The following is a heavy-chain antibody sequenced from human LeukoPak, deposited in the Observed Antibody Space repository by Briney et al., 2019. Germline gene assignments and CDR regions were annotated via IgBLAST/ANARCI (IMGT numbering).Heavy chain of an antibody. CDR1: GFTFSSYW. CDR2: IYSGGGT. V-gene: IGHV3-66*01. J-gene: IGHJ4*02. Sequence: GGSLRLSCAASGFTFSSYWMSWVRQAPGKGLEWVSVIYSGGGTYFADSVKGRFTISRDNSKNTLYLQMNSLRAEDTAVYYCARDFPVVYWGQGTLVTVSS. CDR3: ARDFPVVY. D-gene: IGHD2-15*01.